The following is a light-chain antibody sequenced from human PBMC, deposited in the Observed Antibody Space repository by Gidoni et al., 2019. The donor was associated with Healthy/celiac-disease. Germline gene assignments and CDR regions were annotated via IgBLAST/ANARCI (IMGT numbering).Light chain of an antibody. J-gene: IGKJ1*01. Sequence: IVMTQSPLSLPVTPGEPSSISCRSSQSLLHSNGYNYLDWYLQKPGQSPQLLIYLGSNRASGVPDRFSGSGSGTDFTLKIRRVEAEDVGVYYCMQALQITWTFGQGTKVEIK. CDR3: MQALQITWT. CDR2: LGS. CDR1: QSLLHSNGYNY. V-gene: IGKV2-28*01.